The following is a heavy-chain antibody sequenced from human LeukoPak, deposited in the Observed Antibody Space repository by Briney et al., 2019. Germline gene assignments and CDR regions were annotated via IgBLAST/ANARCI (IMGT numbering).Heavy chain of an antibody. Sequence: GASVKVSCKASGYTFTGYYMHWVRQAPGQGLEWMGWINPNSGGTNYAQKFQGRVTMTRDTSISTAYMELSRLRSDDTAVYYCARLVTMVRGVIEPNFDYWGQGTLVTVSS. CDR2: INPNSGGT. V-gene: IGHV1-2*02. J-gene: IGHJ4*02. CDR1: GYTFTGYY. CDR3: ARLVTMVRGVIEPNFDY. D-gene: IGHD3-10*01.